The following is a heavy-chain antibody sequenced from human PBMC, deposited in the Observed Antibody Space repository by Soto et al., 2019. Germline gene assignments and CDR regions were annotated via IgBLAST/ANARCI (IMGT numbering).Heavy chain of an antibody. V-gene: IGHV3-33*08. CDR3: ARSSTFYDY. Sequence: GGSLRLSCAASGFTFSSYGMHWVRQAPGKGLEWVAVIWYDGSNKYYADSVKGRFTISRDNAKNLLYLQMKSLRAEDTAVYYCARSSTFYDYWGQGTLVTVSS. D-gene: IGHD6-6*01. CDR1: GFTFSSYG. J-gene: IGHJ4*02. CDR2: IWYDGSNK.